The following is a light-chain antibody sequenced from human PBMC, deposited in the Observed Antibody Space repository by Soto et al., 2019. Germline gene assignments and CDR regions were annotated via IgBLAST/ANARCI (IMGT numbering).Light chain of an antibody. V-gene: IGKV1-12*01. CDR3: QQADSFPYT. Sequence: DLPMTQSPPSVSASVGDRVTFTCRASQDIRTWLAWYQQKPGKAPKLLIYAASSLLSGVPSRFSGSGSGTDFTLTISSLQPEDFATYYCQQADSFPYTFGRGTILEI. CDR2: AAS. CDR1: QDIRTW. J-gene: IGKJ2*01.